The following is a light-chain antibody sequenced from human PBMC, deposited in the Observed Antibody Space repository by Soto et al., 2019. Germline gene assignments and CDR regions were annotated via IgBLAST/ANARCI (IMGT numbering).Light chain of an antibody. CDR3: QQQGSSPRT. V-gene: IGKV3-15*01. Sequence: EIVMTQSPASLSVSPGERVTLSCRASQSVNNKVAWYQQKPGQAPRLLMFGASTRATGIPARFSGSGSGTDCTLTISRLDPEEVAVYCCQQQGSSPRTFGQGTKVAIK. CDR1: QSVNNK. J-gene: IGKJ1*01. CDR2: GAS.